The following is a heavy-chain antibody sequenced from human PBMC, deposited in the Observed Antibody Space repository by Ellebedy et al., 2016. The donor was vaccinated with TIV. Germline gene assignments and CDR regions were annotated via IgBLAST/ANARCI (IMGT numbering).Heavy chain of an antibody. D-gene: IGHD3-3*01. CDR2: INTGNGNT. V-gene: IGHV1-3*04. J-gene: IGHJ6*02. CDR1: GHVFTTYG. Sequence: ASVKVSCXASGHVFTTYGLHWVRQAPGQGPEWMGWINTGNGNTKYSQKFQDRVTITTDTSASTASMELSSLMSEDTAVYYCATREWQDPMDVWGQGTTVTVSS. CDR3: ATREWQDPMDV.